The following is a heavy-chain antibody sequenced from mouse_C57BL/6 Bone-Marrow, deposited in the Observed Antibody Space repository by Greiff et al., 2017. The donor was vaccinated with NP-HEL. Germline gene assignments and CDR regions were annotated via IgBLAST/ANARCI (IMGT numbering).Heavy chain of an antibody. CDR3: ARDLDYYGSSDDAIDD. Sequence: EVQGVESGGGFVKPGGSLKLPCAASGSTFCDYGMHCARQSPEKGLECVAYISRGRSPIYYASPVKGRFTNSRDNAKNNLFLQMTSLRSEDTAMYYCARDLDYYGSSDDAIDDWGQGTSVTVSS. CDR2: ISRGRSPI. V-gene: IGHV5-17*01. J-gene: IGHJ4*01. D-gene: IGHD1-1*01. CDR1: GSTFCDYG.